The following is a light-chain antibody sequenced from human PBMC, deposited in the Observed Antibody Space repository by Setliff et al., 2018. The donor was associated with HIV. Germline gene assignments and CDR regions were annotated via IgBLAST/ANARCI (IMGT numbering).Light chain of an antibody. J-gene: IGLJ1*01. CDR1: SSDVGGYDF. CDR2: DVS. V-gene: IGLV2-14*03. CDR3: SSYTSSSTFYV. Sequence: QSVLTQPASVSGSPGQSITISCTGTSSDVGGYDFVAWYQLHPGKAPKLMIYDVSNRPPGVSNRFSGSKSGNTASLTISGLQAEDEADYYCSSYTSSSTFYVFGTGTKVTVL.